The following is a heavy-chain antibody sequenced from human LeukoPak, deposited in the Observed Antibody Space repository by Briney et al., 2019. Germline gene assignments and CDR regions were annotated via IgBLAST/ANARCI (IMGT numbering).Heavy chain of an antibody. V-gene: IGHV4-34*01. CDR3: ARGFHYDFWSGYFGDAFDI. Sequence: SETLSLTCAVYGGSFSGCYWSWIRQPPGKGLEWIGEINHSGSTNYNPSLKSRVTISVDTSKNQFSLKLSSVTAADTAVYYCARGFHYDFWSGYFGDAFDIWGQGTMVTVSS. D-gene: IGHD3-3*01. CDR2: INHSGST. J-gene: IGHJ3*02. CDR1: GGSFSGCY.